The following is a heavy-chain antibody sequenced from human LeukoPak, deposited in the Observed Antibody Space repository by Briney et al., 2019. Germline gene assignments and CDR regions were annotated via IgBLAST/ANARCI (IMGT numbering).Heavy chain of an antibody. V-gene: IGHV1-2*02. J-gene: IGHJ6*03. CDR1: GYTFTSYG. Sequence: ASVKVSCKASGYTFTSYGISWVRQAPGQGLEWMGWINPNSGGTNYAQKFQGRVTMTRDTSISTAYMELSRLRSDDTAVYYCARGNSGSSSYYYYYYMDVRGKGTTVTVSS. CDR2: INPNSGGT. CDR3: ARGNSGSSSYYYYYYMDV. D-gene: IGHD6-13*01.